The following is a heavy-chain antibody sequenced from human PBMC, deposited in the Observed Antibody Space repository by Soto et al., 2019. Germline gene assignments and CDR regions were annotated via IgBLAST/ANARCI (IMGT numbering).Heavy chain of an antibody. D-gene: IGHD6-13*01. J-gene: IGHJ4*02. V-gene: IGHV4-4*02. CDR1: GGSISSNNW. CDR2: IYHSGNT. Sequence: QVQLQESGPGLVRPSGTLSLTCAVSGGSISSNNWWSWVRQPPGKGLEWIGEIYHSGNTNYNPSLKSRVTMSVVPSKNLYSLTLTSVTAADTAFYYCARDQGSHPGDWGQGTLVSVYS. CDR3: ARDQGSHPGD.